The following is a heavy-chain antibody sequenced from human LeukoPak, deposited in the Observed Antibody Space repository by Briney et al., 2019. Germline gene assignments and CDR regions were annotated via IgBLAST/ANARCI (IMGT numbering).Heavy chain of an antibody. J-gene: IGHJ4*02. V-gene: IGHV1-69*06. CDR3: ARSRGYSYGYPPRYDFDY. CDR2: IIPIFGTA. Sequence: GASVKVSCKASGGTFSSYAISWVRQAPGQGLEWMGGIIPIFGTANYAQKFQGRGTITADKSTSTAYMELSSLRSEDTAVYYCARSRGYSYGYPPRYDFDYWGQGTLVTVSS. CDR1: GGTFSSYA. D-gene: IGHD5-18*01.